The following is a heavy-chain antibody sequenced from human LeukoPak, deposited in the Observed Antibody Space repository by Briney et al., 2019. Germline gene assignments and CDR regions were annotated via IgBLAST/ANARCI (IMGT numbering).Heavy chain of an antibody. CDR1: GYSFTSYW. CDR3: ATMGVSGYYSDDAFDI. CDR2: IYPGDSDT. V-gene: IGHV5-51*01. Sequence: KTGESLKISCKGSGYSFTSYWIGWVRQMPGKGLEWMGIIYPGDSDTRYSPSFQGQVTISADKSISTAYLQWSSLKASDTAMYYCATMGVSGYYSDDAFDIWGQGTMVTVSS. J-gene: IGHJ3*02. D-gene: IGHD3-22*01.